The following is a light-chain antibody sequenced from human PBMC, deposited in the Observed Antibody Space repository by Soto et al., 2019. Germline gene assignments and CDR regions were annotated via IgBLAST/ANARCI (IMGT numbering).Light chain of an antibody. CDR2: GAS. V-gene: IGKV3-15*01. CDR3: QQYNNWPPMST. CDR1: QSVSDK. J-gene: IGKJ2*01. Sequence: EIVMTQSPATLSVSPGERATLSCRASQSVSDKSAWYQQKPGQAPRLLIFGASTRATGIPARFSGSGSGTEFTLTISSLQSEDFVIYYCQQYNNWPPMSTFGQGTKLEMK.